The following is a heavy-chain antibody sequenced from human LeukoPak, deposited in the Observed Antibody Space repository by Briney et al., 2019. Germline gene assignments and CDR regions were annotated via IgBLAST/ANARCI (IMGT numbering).Heavy chain of an antibody. D-gene: IGHD6-19*01. J-gene: IGHJ4*02. CDR1: GGYLSSYY. CDR2: IYYSGGT. V-gene: IGHV4-59*01. Sequence: SETLSLTCTVSGGYLSSYYWSWIRQPPGKGLEWIGYIYYSGGTNYNPSHRSRVTISVDTSKNQFSLKLSSVTAADTAVYYCARVEAVAGLGGPFDYWGQGTLVTVSS. CDR3: ARVEAVAGLGGPFDY.